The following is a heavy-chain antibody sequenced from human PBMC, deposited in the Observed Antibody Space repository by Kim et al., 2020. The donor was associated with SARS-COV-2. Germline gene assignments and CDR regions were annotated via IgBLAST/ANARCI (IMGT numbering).Heavy chain of an antibody. Sequence: SVKVSCKASGGTFSSYAISWVRQAPGQGLEWMGGIIPIFGTANYAQKFQGRVTITADESTSTAYMELSSLRSEDTAVYYCARAKWLRPSPFDYWGQGTLVTVSS. CDR1: GGTFSSYA. D-gene: IGHD5-12*01. CDR2: IIPIFGTA. V-gene: IGHV1-69*13. CDR3: ARAKWLRPSPFDY. J-gene: IGHJ4*02.